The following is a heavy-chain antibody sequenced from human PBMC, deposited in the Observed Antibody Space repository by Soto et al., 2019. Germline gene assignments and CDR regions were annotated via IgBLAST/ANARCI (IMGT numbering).Heavy chain of an antibody. J-gene: IGHJ6*03. V-gene: IGHV4-59*12. CDR2: IYYSGST. Sequence: SETLSLTCTVSGGSISSYYWSWIRQPPGKGLEWIGYIYYSGSTNYNPSLKSRVTISVDTSKNQFSLKLSSVTAADTAVYYCARDRYYGSGSYRSPKGYYYMDVWGKGTTVTVSS. CDR3: ARDRYYGSGSYRSPKGYYYMDV. D-gene: IGHD3-10*01. CDR1: GGSISSYY.